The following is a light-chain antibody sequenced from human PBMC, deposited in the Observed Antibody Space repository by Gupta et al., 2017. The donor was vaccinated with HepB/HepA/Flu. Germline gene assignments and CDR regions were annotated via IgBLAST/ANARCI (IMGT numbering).Light chain of an antibody. CDR2: WAS. CDR3: QQALSTPYT. Sequence: DIVLTQSPDSVTMSLGERATITCKSSESLFYSSTNKTYLSWYQQKAGQPPKLLIHWASIRESGVPDRFSGAGSARQFTLSIASLQTEDVAVYFCQQALSTPYTFGQGT. V-gene: IGKV4-1*01. CDR1: ESLFYSSTNKTY. J-gene: IGKJ2*01.